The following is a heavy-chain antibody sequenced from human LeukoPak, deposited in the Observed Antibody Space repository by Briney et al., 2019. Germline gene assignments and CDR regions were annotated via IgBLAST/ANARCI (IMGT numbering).Heavy chain of an antibody. CDR1: RGSIRSSNYY. CDR2: IYDSGNT. Sequence: SETLSLTCTVSRGSIRSSNYYWVWFRQPPGKGLEWIGSIYDSGNTYYNSSLKSRVTISADTSKNQFSLKLSSVTAADTAVYYCARGIVVVVAADWGQGTLVTVSS. CDR3: ARGIVVVVAAD. V-gene: IGHV4-39*01. D-gene: IGHD2-15*01. J-gene: IGHJ4*02.